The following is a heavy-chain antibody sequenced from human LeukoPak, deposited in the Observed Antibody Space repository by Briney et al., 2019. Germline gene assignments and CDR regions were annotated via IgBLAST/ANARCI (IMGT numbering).Heavy chain of an antibody. CDR1: GFTFSSYA. CDR3: ARGGRQYGDYFDY. Sequence: PGGSLRLSCAASGFTFSSYAMSWVRQAPGKGLEWVSGISGSGGTTYYADSVKGRFTISRDNSKNTLYLQMNSLRAEDTAVYFCARGGRQYGDYFDYWGQGTLVTLSS. D-gene: IGHD4-17*01. CDR2: ISGSGGTT. J-gene: IGHJ4*02. V-gene: IGHV3-23*01.